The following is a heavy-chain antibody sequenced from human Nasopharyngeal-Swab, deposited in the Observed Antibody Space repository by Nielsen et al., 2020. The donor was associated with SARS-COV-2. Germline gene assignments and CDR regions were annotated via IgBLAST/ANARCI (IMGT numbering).Heavy chain of an antibody. CDR3: ARWAPYGSGSYGQDY. CDR2: INHSGST. J-gene: IGHJ4*02. Sequence: WSRGRPGSGLEWIGEINHSGSTNYNPSLKSRVTISVDTSKNQFSLKLSSVTAADTAVYYCARWAPYGSGSYGQDYWGQGTLVTVSS. D-gene: IGHD3-10*01. V-gene: IGHV4-34*01.